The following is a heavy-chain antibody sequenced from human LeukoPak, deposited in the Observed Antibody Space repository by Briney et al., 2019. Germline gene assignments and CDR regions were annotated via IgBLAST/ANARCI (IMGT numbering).Heavy chain of an antibody. V-gene: IGHV3-23*01. Sequence: QTGGSLTLNCAAPSFTFNSYAMSRLPPAPGKELMWLSAISGRGDSTYYADSVKGRFTISRDNSKDTVFLHMNSLRGEDTAVYYCAKAKYSAPGSYENNWFDPWGQGTLVTVSS. J-gene: IGHJ5*02. CDR2: ISGRGDST. CDR3: AKAKYSAPGSYENNWFDP. D-gene: IGHD3-10*01. CDR1: SFTFNSYA.